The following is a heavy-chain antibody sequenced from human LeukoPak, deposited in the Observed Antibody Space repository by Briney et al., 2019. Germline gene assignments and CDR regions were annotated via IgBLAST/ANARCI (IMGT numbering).Heavy chain of an antibody. V-gene: IGHV4-34*01. CDR2: INHSGGT. D-gene: IGHD3-9*01. CDR1: GGSFSGYY. J-gene: IGHJ4*02. CDR3: ARARYFDWLVVTAAVTLDY. Sequence: SETLSLTCAVYGGSFSGYYWSWIRQPPGKGLEWIGEINHSGGTNYNPSLKSRVTISVDTSKNQFSLKLSSVTAADTAVYYCARARYFDWLVVTAAVTLDYWGQGTLVTVSS.